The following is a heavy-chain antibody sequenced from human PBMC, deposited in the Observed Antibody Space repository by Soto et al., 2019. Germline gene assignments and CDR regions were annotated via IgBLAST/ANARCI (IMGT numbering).Heavy chain of an antibody. V-gene: IGHV6-1*01. J-gene: IGHJ6*03. CDR1: GDSVSSNSAA. Sequence: QTLSLTCVISGDSVSSNSAAWNWIRQSPSRGLEWLGRTYYRTRWYYDYAVSVRSRITVNPDTSKNQFSLQLTSVTPEDTAVYYCAGTTSHYWYYMDVWGKGTTVTVSS. D-gene: IGHD1-7*01. CDR3: AGTTSHYWYYMDV. CDR2: TYYRTRWYY.